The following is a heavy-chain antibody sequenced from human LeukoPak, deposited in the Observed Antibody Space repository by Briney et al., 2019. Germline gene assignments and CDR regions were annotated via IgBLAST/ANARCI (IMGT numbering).Heavy chain of an antibody. Sequence: GGSLRLSCAASGFTFSAFAMNWVRQTPGKGLEWVSVISGGGGTSYYADSVKGRFTVSRDNSKNTLYLEMNSLRADDTAVYYCAKDRGSDTYENWFHPWGQGTLVTVSS. CDR1: GFTFSAFA. CDR3: AKDRGSDTYENWFHP. J-gene: IGHJ5*02. V-gene: IGHV3-23*01. D-gene: IGHD3-10*01. CDR2: ISGGGGTS.